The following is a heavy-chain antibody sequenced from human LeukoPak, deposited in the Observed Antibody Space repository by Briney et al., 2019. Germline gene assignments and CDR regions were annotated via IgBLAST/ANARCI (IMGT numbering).Heavy chain of an antibody. D-gene: IGHD3-10*01. CDR1: GYSFTSYW. Sequence: GESLKISCKGSGYSFTSYWISWVRQMPGKGLEWMGIIYPGDSDTRYSPSFQGQATISADKSISTAYLQWSSLKASDTAMYYCASSYYYGSGSYYIDAFDIWGQGTMVTVSS. CDR3: ASSYYYGSGSYYIDAFDI. CDR2: IYPGDSDT. V-gene: IGHV5-51*01. J-gene: IGHJ3*02.